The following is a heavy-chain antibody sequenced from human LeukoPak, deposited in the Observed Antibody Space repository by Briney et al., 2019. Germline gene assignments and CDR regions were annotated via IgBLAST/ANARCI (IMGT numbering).Heavy chain of an antibody. D-gene: IGHD5-18*01. CDR3: ARPRRVTKSFDY. CDR1: GGSFSGYY. Sequence: SETLSLTCAVYGGSFSGYYWNWIRQPPGKGLEWIGEINHSGSTNYNPSLKSRVTISVDTSKNQFSLKLSSVTAADTAVYYCARPRRVTKSFDYWGQGALVTVSS. V-gene: IGHV4-34*01. CDR2: INHSGST. J-gene: IGHJ4*02.